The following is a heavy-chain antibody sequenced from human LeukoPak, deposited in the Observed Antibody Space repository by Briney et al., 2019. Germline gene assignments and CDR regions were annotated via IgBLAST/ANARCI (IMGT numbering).Heavy chain of an antibody. CDR1: GYTFTSYY. J-gene: IGHJ4*02. V-gene: IGHV1-46*01. D-gene: IGHD6-13*01. CDR3: ARDLSTAAGNYYFDY. Sequence: GASVKVSCKASGYTFTSYYMHWVRQAPGQGLEWMGIINPSGGSTSYAQKFQGRVTMTRDTSTSTVYMELSSLRSEDTAVYYCARDLSTAAGNYYFDYWGQGTLVTVSS. CDR2: INPSGGST.